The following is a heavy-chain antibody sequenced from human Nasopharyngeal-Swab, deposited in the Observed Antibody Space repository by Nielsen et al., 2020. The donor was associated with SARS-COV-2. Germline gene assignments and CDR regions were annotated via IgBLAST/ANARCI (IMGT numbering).Heavy chain of an antibody. CDR3: ARDSPWQELDY. CDR1: GFSFSIYW. D-gene: IGHD1-1*01. V-gene: IGHV3-74*01. J-gene: IGHJ4*02. CDR2: ISSDESTT. Sequence: GESLKISCAASGFSFSIYWMHWVRQPPGKGLVWVSGISSDESTTTYADSVKGRFTISRDNTKNTLYLQMNSLRAEDTAVYYCARDSPWQELDYWGQGTLVNVSS.